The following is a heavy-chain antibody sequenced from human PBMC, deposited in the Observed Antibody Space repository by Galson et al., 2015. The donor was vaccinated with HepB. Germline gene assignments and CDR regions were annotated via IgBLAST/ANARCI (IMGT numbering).Heavy chain of an antibody. CDR3: ARGPGSPAHWFDP. CDR2: INPSGGST. D-gene: IGHD3-10*01. V-gene: IGHV1-46*04. Sequence: SVKVSCKASGYTFTSYYMHWVRQAPGQGLEWMGIINPSGGSTSYAQKLQGRVTMTRDTSTSTVYMELSSLRSEDTAVYYCARGPGSPAHWFDPWGQGTLVTVSS. CDR1: GYTFTSYY. J-gene: IGHJ5*02.